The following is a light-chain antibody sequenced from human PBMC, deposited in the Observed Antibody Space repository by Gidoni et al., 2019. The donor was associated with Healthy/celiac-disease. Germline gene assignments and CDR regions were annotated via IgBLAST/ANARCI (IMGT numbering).Light chain of an antibody. CDR2: AAS. Sequence: IRPTQSPSLLPASTGDRVTISCRMRQGISSYLAWYQQKPGKAPELLIYAASTLQSGVPARFSGSGSGTDFTLTISCLESEDFATYYCQQYYSLPLTFGGGTKVEIK. CDR1: QGISSY. CDR3: QQYYSLPLT. J-gene: IGKJ4*02. V-gene: IGKV1D-8*01.